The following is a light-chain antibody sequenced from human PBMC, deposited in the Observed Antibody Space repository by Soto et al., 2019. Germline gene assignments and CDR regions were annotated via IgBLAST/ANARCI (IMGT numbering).Light chain of an antibody. CDR2: WAS. CDR1: QSVLYSSNSKNY. V-gene: IGKV4-1*01. J-gene: IGKJ3*01. CDR3: QQYYTTPLT. Sequence: DIVLTQSPDSLAVSLGERASFNCKSSQSVLYSSNSKNYLAWYQQKPGQPPKLVIYWASTRESGVPDRFSGSGSGTDFTLTISSLQAEDVAVYYCQQYYTTPLTFGPGNKVDIK.